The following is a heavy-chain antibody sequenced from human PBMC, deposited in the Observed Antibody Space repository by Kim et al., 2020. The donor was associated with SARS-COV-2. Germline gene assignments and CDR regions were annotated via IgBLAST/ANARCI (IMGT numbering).Heavy chain of an antibody. CDR1: GGSISSYY. J-gene: IGHJ6*02. CDR2: IYYSGST. Sequence: SETLSLTCTVSGGSISSYYWSWIRQPPGKGLEWIGYIYYSGSTNYNPSLKSRVTISVDTSKNQFSLKLSSVTAADTAVYYCARDQRYDSSGYHYYYGMDVWGQGTTVTVSS. CDR3: ARDQRYDSSGYHYYYGMDV. V-gene: IGHV4-59*13. D-gene: IGHD3-22*01.